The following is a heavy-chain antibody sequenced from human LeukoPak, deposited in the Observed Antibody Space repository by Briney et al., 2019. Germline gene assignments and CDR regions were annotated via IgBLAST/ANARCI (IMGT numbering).Heavy chain of an antibody. V-gene: IGHV3-13*01. CDR1: GFTFSSYD. Sequence: GGSLRLSCAASGFTFSSYDMHWVRQATGKGLEWVSAIGTAGDTYYPGSVKGRFTISRENAKNSLYLQMNSLRAGDTAVYYCARAAVAGVPDYWGQGTLVTVSS. J-gene: IGHJ4*02. D-gene: IGHD6-19*01. CDR2: IGTAGDT. CDR3: ARAAVAGVPDY.